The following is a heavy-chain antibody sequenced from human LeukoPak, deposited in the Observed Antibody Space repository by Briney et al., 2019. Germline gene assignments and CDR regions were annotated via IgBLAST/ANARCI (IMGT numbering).Heavy chain of an antibody. CDR1: GFTVSSNY. CDR3: ARDLMDYDVSTGLHHYYMDV. CDR2: IYSGGST. Sequence: GGSLRLSCAASGFTVSSNYMSWVRQAPGKGLEWVSVIYSGGSTYYADSVKGRFTISRDNSKNTLYLQMNSLRAEDTAVYYCARDLMDYDVSTGLHHYYMDVWGQGTTVTVSS. D-gene: IGHD3-9*01. V-gene: IGHV3-53*01. J-gene: IGHJ6*02.